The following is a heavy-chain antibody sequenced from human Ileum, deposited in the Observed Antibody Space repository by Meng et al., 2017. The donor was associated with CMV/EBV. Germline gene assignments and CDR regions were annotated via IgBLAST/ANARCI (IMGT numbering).Heavy chain of an antibody. J-gene: IGHJ5*02. D-gene: IGHD3-3*01. CDR3: AGFLEWLTTA. CDR1: GFTFSNYE. CDR2: ISSSSSYI. V-gene: IGHV3-21*01. Sequence: GGSLRLSCTASGFTFSNYEMNWVRQAPGKGLEWVSSISSSSSYIYYADSVKGRFTISRDNAKNSLYLQMNSLRAEDTAVYYCAGFLEWLTTALGQGTLVTVSS.